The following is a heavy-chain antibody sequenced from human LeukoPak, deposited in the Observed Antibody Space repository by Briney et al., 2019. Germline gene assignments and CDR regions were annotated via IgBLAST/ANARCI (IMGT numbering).Heavy chain of an antibody. CDR1: GYNFNTYW. Sequence: GESLKISCMGSGYNFNTYWIGWVRQMPGKGLEWMGIVYPGDSDTRYSPSFQGQVTISADKSISTAYLQWSSLRASDTAMYYCARKYGSGSYPLDYWGQGTLVTVSS. D-gene: IGHD3-10*01. CDR3: ARKYGSGSYPLDY. V-gene: IGHV5-51*01. J-gene: IGHJ4*02. CDR2: VYPGDSDT.